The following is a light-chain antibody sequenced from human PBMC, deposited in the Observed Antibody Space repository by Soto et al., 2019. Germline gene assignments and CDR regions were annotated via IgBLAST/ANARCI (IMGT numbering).Light chain of an antibody. CDR3: KQYGSSLT. Sequence: EHLLPQSHGPLSLSPGDLAPPSCRASQTVSRDFVAWSHPKPGQPPRLLIYGASSRATGIPDRFSGSGSGTYFTLTISRLEPEEFAVYYCKQYGSSLTCGPGTMGAIK. J-gene: IGKJ3*01. CDR2: GAS. CDR1: QTVSRDF. V-gene: IGKV3-20*01.